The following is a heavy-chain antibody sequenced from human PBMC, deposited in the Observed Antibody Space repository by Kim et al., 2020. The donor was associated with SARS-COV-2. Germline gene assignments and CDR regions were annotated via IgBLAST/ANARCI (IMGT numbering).Heavy chain of an antibody. CDR2: IYYSGST. CDR1: GGSISSYY. CDR3: ARLNSPGHHFWSGYYPAGNWFDP. D-gene: IGHD3-3*02. V-gene: IGHV4-59*08. Sequence: SETLSLTCTVSGGSISSYYWSWIRQPPGKGLEWIGYIYYSGSTNYNPSLKSRVTISVDTSKNQFSLKLSSVTAADTAVYYCARLNSPGHHFWSGYYPAGNWFDPWGQGTLVTVSS. J-gene: IGHJ5*02.